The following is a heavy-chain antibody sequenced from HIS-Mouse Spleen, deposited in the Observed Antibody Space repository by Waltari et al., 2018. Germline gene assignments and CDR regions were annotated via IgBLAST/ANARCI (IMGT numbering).Heavy chain of an antibody. V-gene: IGHV4-34*01. D-gene: IGHD1-26*01. Sequence: QVQLQQWGAGLLKPSETLSLTCAVYGGSFSGYYWSWIRQPPGKGLEWIGEINHSGSTNYNPSLKSRVTISVDTSKNQFSLKLSSVTAADTAVYYCAGISVGASPGAFDIWGQGTMVTVSS. CDR3: AGISVGASPGAFDI. J-gene: IGHJ3*02. CDR2: INHSGST. CDR1: GGSFSGYY.